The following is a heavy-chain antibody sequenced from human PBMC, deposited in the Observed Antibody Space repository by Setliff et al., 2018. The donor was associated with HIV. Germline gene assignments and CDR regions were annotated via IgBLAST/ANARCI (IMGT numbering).Heavy chain of an antibody. J-gene: IGHJ6*03. CDR1: GYTFSSYD. V-gene: IGHV1-8*02. CDR2: MNPNSGNT. Sequence: ASVKVSCKASGYTFSSYDINWVRQATGQGLEWMGWMNPNSGNTGYAQKFQGRVTMTRDTSIGTAYMALNNLKFEDTAVYYCARARRDSYDRGRRNHYYIDVWGKGTPVTVSS. D-gene: IGHD3-22*01. CDR3: ARARRDSYDRGRRNHYYIDV.